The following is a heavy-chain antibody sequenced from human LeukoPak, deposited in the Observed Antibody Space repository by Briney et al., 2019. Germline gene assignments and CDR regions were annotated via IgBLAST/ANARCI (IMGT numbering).Heavy chain of an antibody. CDR1: GYTFTSYD. CDR2: MNPNSGNT. Sequence: ASVKVSCKASGYTFTSYDINWVRQAPGQGLEWMGWMNPNSGNTGYAQKFQGRVTITRNTSISTAYMELSSLRSEDTAVYCCARGGYDDGHFDYWGQGTLVTVSS. D-gene: IGHD5-12*01. V-gene: IGHV1-8*03. J-gene: IGHJ4*02. CDR3: ARGGYDDGHFDY.